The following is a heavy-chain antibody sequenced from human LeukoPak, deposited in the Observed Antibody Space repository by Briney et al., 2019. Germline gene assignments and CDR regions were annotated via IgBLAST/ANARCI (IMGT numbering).Heavy chain of an antibody. CDR1: GGSISSYY. Sequence: SETLSLACTVSGGSISSYYWSWIRQPAGKGLEWIGRIYTRGSTNYNPSLKSRVTTSVATSKNQFSLKLSFVTAADTAVYDCARDPVVPAATFFDPWGQGTLVTVSS. J-gene: IGHJ5*02. CDR3: ARDPVVPAATFFDP. CDR2: IYTRGST. D-gene: IGHD2-2*01. V-gene: IGHV4-4*07.